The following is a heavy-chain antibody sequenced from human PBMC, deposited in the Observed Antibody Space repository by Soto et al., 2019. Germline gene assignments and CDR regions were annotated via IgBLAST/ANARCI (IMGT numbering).Heavy chain of an antibody. D-gene: IGHD3-22*01. CDR2: IYYSGST. J-gene: IGHJ4*02. Sequence: QVQLQESGPGLVKPSQTLSLTCTVSGGSISSGDYYWSWIRQPPGKGLEWIGYIYYSGSTYYNPSLKSRVTISVDTFKNQFSLKLSSVTAADTAVYYCARIPSNYYDSSGYYSPHFDYWGQGTLVTVSS. CDR3: ARIPSNYYDSSGYYSPHFDY. V-gene: IGHV4-30-4*01. CDR1: GGSISSGDYY.